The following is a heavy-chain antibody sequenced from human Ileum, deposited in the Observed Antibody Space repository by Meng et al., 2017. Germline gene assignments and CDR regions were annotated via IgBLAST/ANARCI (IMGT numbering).Heavy chain of an antibody. CDR2: IWYDGDDK. Sequence: QVQRVESGGGVVQPGRALRLYWAASGFTFRSFGMHWVRQAPGRGLEWVAVIWYDGDDKEYADSVKGRFTISRDNSKNMLYLQMNSLRAEDTAVYYCARDLASAGSPVRFGPWGQGTLVTVSS. V-gene: IGHV3-33*01. J-gene: IGHJ5*02. D-gene: IGHD6-13*01. CDR1: GFTFRSFG. CDR3: ARDLASAGSPVRFGP.